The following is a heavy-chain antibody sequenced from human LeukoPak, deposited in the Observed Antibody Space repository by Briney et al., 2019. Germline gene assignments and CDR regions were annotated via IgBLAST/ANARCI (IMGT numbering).Heavy chain of an antibody. CDR2: IYYSGST. V-gene: IGHV4-59*01. J-gene: IGHJ4*02. CDR1: GGSITSYY. D-gene: IGHD2-2*01. Sequence: PSETLSLTCTVSGGSITSYYWSWIRQPPGKGLEWIGYIYYSGSTNYNPSLKSRVTISVDTSKNQFSLKLSSVTAADTAVYYCARGVEPIYCSSTSCYPPYFDYWGQGTLVTVSS. CDR3: ARGVEPIYCSSTSCYPPYFDY.